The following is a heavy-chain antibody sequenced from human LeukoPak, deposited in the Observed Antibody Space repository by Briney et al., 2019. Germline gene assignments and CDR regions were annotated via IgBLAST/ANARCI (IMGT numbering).Heavy chain of an antibody. CDR2: INHSGST. Sequence: PSETLSLTCAVYGGSFSGYYWSWIRQPPGKGLEWIGEINHSGSTNYNPSLKSRVTISVDTSKNQFSLKLTSVTAADTSVYYCARHEIWFGELSDYWGQGTLVTVSS. J-gene: IGHJ4*02. V-gene: IGHV4-34*01. CDR1: GGSFSGYY. D-gene: IGHD3-10*01. CDR3: ARHEIWFGELSDY.